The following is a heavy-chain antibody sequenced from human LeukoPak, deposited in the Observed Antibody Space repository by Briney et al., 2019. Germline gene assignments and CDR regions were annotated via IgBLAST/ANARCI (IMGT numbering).Heavy chain of an antibody. CDR2: ISYSGST. J-gene: IGHJ2*01. Sequence: SETLSPTCTVSGGSISTSTYYWGWIRQPPGKGLEWIGSISYSGSTYNNPSLKSRVTISVDTSKNQFSLKLSSVTAPDTAVYYCARRVYSGSYNWYFDLWGRGTLVTVSS. V-gene: IGHV4-39*01. CDR1: GGSISTSTYY. D-gene: IGHD1-26*01. CDR3: ARRVYSGSYNWYFDL.